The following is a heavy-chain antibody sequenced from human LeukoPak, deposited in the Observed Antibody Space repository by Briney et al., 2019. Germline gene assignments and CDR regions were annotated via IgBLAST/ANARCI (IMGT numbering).Heavy chain of an antibody. Sequence: GGSLRLSCAASGFTFDDYAIHWVRQAPGKGLEWVSGISWNSGILGYADSVKGRFTISRDNAKNSLYLQMNSLRAEDTALYYCAKGRGGSYSGFDYWGQGTLVTVSS. CDR2: ISWNSGIL. CDR3: AKGRGGSYSGFDY. J-gene: IGHJ4*02. V-gene: IGHV3-9*01. D-gene: IGHD1-26*01. CDR1: GFTFDDYA.